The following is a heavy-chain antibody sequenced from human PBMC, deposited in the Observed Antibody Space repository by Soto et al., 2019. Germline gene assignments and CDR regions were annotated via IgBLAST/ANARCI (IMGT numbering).Heavy chain of an antibody. D-gene: IGHD3-16*01. J-gene: IGHJ4*02. CDR1: GSTFSSYW. Sequence: GSLLLAGSASGSTFSSYWMHWVRQAPGKGLVWVSRINSDGSSTSYADSVKGRFTISRDNAKNTLYLQMNSLRAEDTAVYYCASQGEFPYWGQGTLVTVSS. CDR2: INSDGSST. V-gene: IGHV3-74*01. CDR3: ASQGEFPY.